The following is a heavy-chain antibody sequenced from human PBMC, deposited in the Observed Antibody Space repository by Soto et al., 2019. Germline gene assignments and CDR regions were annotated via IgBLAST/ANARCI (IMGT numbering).Heavy chain of an antibody. CDR2: IYPGDSDT. CDR3: ARFLVAVAGTYYYGMDV. D-gene: IGHD6-19*01. CDR1: GYSFTSYW. V-gene: IGHV5-51*01. J-gene: IGHJ6*02. Sequence: GESLQISCKGSGYSFTSYWIGWVRQMPGKGLEWMGIIYPGDSDTRYSPSFQGQVTISADKSISTAYLQWSSLKASDTAMYYCARFLVAVAGTYYYGMDVWGQGTTVTVSS.